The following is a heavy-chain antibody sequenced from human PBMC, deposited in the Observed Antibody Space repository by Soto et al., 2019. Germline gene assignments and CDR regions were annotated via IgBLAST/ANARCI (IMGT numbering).Heavy chain of an antibody. CDR1: GFTFDEYA. V-gene: IGHV3-9*01. CDR3: AKDRGAARRSGAFDV. CDR2: ISWSGGNI. Sequence: EVQLVESGGGLVQPGRSLRLSCAASGFTFDEYAMHWVRQGPGKGLEWVSGISWSGGNIGYADSVKGRFTISRDSAKSSLYLQMNSLRPEDTALYYCAKDRGAARRSGAFDVWGQGTMVTVSS. J-gene: IGHJ3*01. D-gene: IGHD3-3*01.